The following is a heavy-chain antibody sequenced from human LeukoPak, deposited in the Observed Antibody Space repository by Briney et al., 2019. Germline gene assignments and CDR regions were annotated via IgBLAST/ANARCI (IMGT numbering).Heavy chain of an antibody. CDR2: VSSDGNST. J-gene: IGHJ4*02. V-gene: IGHV3-74*01. Sequence: GGSLRLSCAASGFTFSSHWMHWVRQAPGKGLVWVSRVSSDGNSTNYADSVKGRFTISRDNTNNTLYLQMNSLRAEDTAVYYCARGATNTRALDYWGQGTLVTVSS. D-gene: IGHD1/OR15-1a*01. CDR3: ARGATNTRALDY. CDR1: GFTFSSHW.